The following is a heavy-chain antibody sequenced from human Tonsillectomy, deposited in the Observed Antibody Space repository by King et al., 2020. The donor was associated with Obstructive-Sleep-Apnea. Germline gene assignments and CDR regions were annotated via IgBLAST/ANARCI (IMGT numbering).Heavy chain of an antibody. V-gene: IGHV3-21*01. CDR3: ARANGSGSYWH. Sequence: VQLVESGGGLVKPGGALRLSCAASGFTFSSYSMNWVRQAPGKGLEWVSSIIRSINYIYYAHSVKGRFTISRDNAKNSLYLQMNSLRADDTAVYYCARANGSGSYWHWGQGTLVTVSS. CDR1: GFTFSSYS. CDR2: IIRSINYI. D-gene: IGHD3-10*01. J-gene: IGHJ4*02.